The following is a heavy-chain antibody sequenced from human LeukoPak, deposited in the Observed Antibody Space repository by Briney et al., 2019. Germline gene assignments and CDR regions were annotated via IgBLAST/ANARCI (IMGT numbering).Heavy chain of an antibody. Sequence: GGSLRLSCAASGFTFSSPDMHWVRQVTGKGLEWVSSIGTTGDTNYAASVKGRFTISRDIAENSFYLQMNSLRAGDTAVYYCVRENRRRYNYGDYFYYGMDVWGQGTTVTVSS. CDR1: GFTFSSPD. CDR3: VRENRRRYNYGDYFYYGMDV. J-gene: IGHJ6*02. CDR2: IGTTGDT. D-gene: IGHD5-18*01. V-gene: IGHV3-13*04.